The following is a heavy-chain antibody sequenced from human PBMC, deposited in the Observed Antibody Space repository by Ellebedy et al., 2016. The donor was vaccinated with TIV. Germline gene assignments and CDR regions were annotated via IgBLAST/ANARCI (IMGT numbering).Heavy chain of an antibody. Sequence: GGSLRLXCVASGFTFSTSGMHWVRQAPGKGLEWVAVISYDGSNPYYAESVKGRFTISRDNAKNTLYLQMKSLRIEDTAVYYCAKGVPVADHWGQGTLVTVSS. D-gene: IGHD2-2*01. CDR2: ISYDGSNP. V-gene: IGHV3-30*18. J-gene: IGHJ4*02. CDR1: GFTFSTSG. CDR3: AKGVPVADH.